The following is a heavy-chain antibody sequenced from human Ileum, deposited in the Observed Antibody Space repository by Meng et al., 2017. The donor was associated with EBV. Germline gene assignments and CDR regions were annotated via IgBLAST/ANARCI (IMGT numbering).Heavy chain of an antibody. J-gene: IGHJ4*02. CDR2: IHHTRGP. CDR1: GDSSSNEHW. D-gene: IGHD2-8*01. Sequence: ESGPVLVGPSGPLFLPGSDSGDSSSNEHWWSWDRQSPGKGLEWIGEIHHTRGPNYNPSLKRRVIISVDKSNNHFSLRLSAVTAADTAVYYCASNGAFSLDHWGQGTLVTVSS. CDR3: ASNGAFSLDH. V-gene: IGHV4-4*02.